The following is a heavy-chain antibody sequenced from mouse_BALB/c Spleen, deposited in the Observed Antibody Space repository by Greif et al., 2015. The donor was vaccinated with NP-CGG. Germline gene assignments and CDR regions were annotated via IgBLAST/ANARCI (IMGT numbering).Heavy chain of an antibody. CDR2: INPSTGYT. CDR3: ARSPDGYYDY. Sequence: VQLQQSGAELAKPGASVKMSCKASGYTFTSYWMHWVKQRPGQGLEWIGYINPSTGYTEYNQKFKDKATLTADKSSSTAYMQLSSLTSEDSAVYYCARSPDGYYDYWGQGTTLTVSA. J-gene: IGHJ2*01. D-gene: IGHD2-3*01. V-gene: IGHV1-7*01. CDR1: GYTFTSYW.